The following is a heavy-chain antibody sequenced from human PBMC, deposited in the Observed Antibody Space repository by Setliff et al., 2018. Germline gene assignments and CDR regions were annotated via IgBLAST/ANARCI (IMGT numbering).Heavy chain of an antibody. D-gene: IGHD2-21*01. V-gene: IGHV4-31*03. J-gene: IGHJ3*02. CDR3: ARVALVVVIRNAFDI. Sequence: PSETLSLTCTVSGGSISSGGYYWSWIRQHPGKGLEWIGYIYYSGSTYYNPSLKSRVTISVDTSKNQFSLKLSSVAAADTAVNYCARVALVVVIRNAFDIWGQGTMVTVSS. CDR2: IYYSGST. CDR1: GGSISSGGYY.